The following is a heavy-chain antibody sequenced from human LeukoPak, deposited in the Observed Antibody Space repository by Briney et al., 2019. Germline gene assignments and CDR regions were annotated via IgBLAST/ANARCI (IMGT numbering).Heavy chain of an antibody. CDR2: IKQDGSER. J-gene: IGHJ6*02. V-gene: IGHV3-7*03. Sequence: GGSLRLSCAASGFAFSNFWMSWVRQAPGKGLEWVANIKQDGSERYYVDSVKGRFTISRDNAKNSLYLQMNSLRAEDTAVYYCAKVEDDFHYYYGMDVWGQGTTVTVSS. CDR3: AKVEDDFHYYYGMDV. CDR1: GFAFSNFW. D-gene: IGHD3-3*01.